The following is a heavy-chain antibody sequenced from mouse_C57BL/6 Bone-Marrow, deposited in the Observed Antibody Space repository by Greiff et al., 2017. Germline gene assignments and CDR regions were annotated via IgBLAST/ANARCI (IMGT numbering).Heavy chain of an antibody. CDR1: GFTFSSYC. CDR2: ISSGGSYT. D-gene: IGHD3-3*01. J-gene: IGHJ3*01. CDR3: ARDRARLVWFAY. V-gene: IGHV5-6*01. Sequence: EVMLVESGGDLVKPGGSLKLSCAASGFTFSSYCMSWVRQTPDKRLEWVATISSGGSYTYYPDSVKGQFTISRDNAKNTLYLQMSSLTSEDTAMYYCARDRARLVWFAYWGQGTLVTVSA.